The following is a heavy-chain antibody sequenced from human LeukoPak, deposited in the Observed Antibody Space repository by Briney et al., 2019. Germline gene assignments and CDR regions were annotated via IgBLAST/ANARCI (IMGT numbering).Heavy chain of an antibody. Sequence: PSETLSLTCAVYGGSFSGYYWSWIRQPPGKGLEWIGEINHSGSTNYNTSLKSRVTISVDTSKNQFSLKLSSVTAADAAVYYCARELSGEIRTRHFDYWGQGTLVTVSS. CDR2: INHSGST. J-gene: IGHJ4*02. CDR3: ARELSGEIRTRHFDY. V-gene: IGHV4-34*01. CDR1: GGSFSGYY. D-gene: IGHD3-10*01.